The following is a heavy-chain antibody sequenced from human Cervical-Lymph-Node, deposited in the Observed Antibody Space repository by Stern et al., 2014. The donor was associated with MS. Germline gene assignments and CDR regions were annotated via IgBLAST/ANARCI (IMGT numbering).Heavy chain of an antibody. D-gene: IGHD2-8*01. V-gene: IGHV3-9*01. CDR3: AKDLGTDGYYIDY. J-gene: IGHJ4*02. Sequence: EVQLEESGGGLAQPGRSLRLSCAASGFTVDDCAMHWVRQVPGRGLEWVSIISWNGCDIHYAASVRGRFTISRDNARNSLFLQMNSLRVEDTAFYFCAKDLGTDGYYIDYWGQGTLVTVSS. CDR2: ISWNGCDI. CDR1: GFTVDDCA.